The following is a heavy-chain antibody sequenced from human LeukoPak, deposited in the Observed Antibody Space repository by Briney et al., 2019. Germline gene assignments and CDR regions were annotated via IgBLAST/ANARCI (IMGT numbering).Heavy chain of an antibody. J-gene: IGHJ4*02. Sequence: SGGSLRLSCAASGFTFSSYAMSWVRQAPGKGLEWISYISGSGSTIYYAESVQGRFTISRDNAQNSLYLQMNSLRAEDTAIYYCARGPHSSGYYGHYLYYWGLRTLVTVSS. CDR3: ARGPHSSGYYGHYLYY. CDR1: GFTFSSYA. D-gene: IGHD3-22*01. V-gene: IGHV3-48*03. CDR2: ISGSGSTI.